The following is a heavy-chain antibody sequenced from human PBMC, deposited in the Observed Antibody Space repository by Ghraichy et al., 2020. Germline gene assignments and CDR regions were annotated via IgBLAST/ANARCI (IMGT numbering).Heavy chain of an antibody. V-gene: IGHV3-23*01. J-gene: IGHJ3*02. Sequence: GGSLRLSCAASGFTFSNYAMSWVRQAPGKGLEWVSAIRGSGSSTYYTDSVKGRFTISRDNSKNTLYLQMNSLRAEDTAVYYCAKDRDYSDSSGYYFNAFDIWGQGTMVTVSS. CDR3: AKDRDYSDSSGYYFNAFDI. CDR2: IRGSGSST. CDR1: GFTFSNYA. D-gene: IGHD3-22*01.